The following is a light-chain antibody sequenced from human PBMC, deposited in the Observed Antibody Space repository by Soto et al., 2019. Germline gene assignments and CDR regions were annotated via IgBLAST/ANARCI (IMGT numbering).Light chain of an antibody. J-gene: IGLJ1*01. CDR1: SSDVGGYNF. V-gene: IGLV2-8*01. CDR3: SSYGGSNNRYV. CDR2: EVT. Sequence: QSALTQPPSASGSPGQSVTISCTGTSSDVGGYNFVSWYQQHPGKVPKLIIYEVTKRPSGVPDRFSGSKSGNTASLTVSGLQAEDEADYYCSSYGGSNNRYVFGTGTKLIVL.